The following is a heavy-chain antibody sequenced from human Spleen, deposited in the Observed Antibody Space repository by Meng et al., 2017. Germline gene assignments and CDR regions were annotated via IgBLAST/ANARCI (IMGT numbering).Heavy chain of an antibody. V-gene: IGHV4-59*01. CDR1: GGSINSYS. Sequence: GSLRLSCSVSGGSINSYSWTWIRQAPGKGLEWIGYIHNSGTTTYNPSLRSRVTLSLETYKNQFSLELNSVTAADTGVYYCARVVSVMGLSGYCFENWGQGALVTVSS. CDR3: ARVVSVMGLSGYCFEN. CDR2: IHNSGTT. J-gene: IGHJ4*02. D-gene: IGHD6-25*01.